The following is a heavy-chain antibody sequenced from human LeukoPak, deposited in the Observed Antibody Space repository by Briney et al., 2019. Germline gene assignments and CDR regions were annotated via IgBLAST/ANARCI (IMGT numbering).Heavy chain of an antibody. CDR3: AKAGPSWPLLTH. J-gene: IGHJ4*02. D-gene: IGHD2-2*01. V-gene: IGHV3-7*01. CDR2: IKQVGSET. CDR1: GFTFSSYW. Sequence: GGSLRLSCAASGFTFSSYWMSWVRQAPGMGLEWVANIKQVGSETFYVDSVKGRFTISRDNAKNSLFMQMNSLRAEDSAVYYCAKAGPSWPLLTHWGQGTLVTVSS.